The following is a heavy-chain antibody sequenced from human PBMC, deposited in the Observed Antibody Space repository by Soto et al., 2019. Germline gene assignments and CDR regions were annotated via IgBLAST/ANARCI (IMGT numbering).Heavy chain of an antibody. CDR3: TTGSVEGV. Sequence: EVQLVDSGGGFIYPGGSLRLSCAASGLTISNAWMNWVRQAPGKGLEWVGRIKTNTEGGPTDYAAAVKGSITVSRDDSKTTLYMQMNCMKTEDTAVYYCTTGSVEGVGGQGTTVTGSS. CDR1: GLTISNAW. V-gene: IGHV3-15*07. D-gene: IGHD2-15*01. CDR2: IKTNTEGGPT. J-gene: IGHJ6*02.